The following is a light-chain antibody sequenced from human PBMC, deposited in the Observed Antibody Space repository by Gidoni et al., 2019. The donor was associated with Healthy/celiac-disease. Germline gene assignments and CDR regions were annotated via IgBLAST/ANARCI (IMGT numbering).Light chain of an antibody. Sequence: SYVLTPPPSVSVAPGQTARITCGGNNMGSKSVHWYQQKPGQAPVLVVYDDSDRPSGIPERFSGSNSGNTATLTSSRVEAGDEADYYWQVWDSSSDHVVFGGGTKLTVL. CDR3: QVWDSSSDHVV. CDR1: NMGSKS. J-gene: IGLJ2*01. CDR2: DDS. V-gene: IGLV3-21*02.